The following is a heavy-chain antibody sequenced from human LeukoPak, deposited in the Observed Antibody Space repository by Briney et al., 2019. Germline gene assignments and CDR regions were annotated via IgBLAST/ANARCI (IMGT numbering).Heavy chain of an antibody. CDR2: IYYSGST. V-gene: IGHV4-59*01. CDR3: ARGDSSSWYIGNWFDP. Sequence: SETLSLTCTVSGASISPYNWSWIRQPPGKGLEWIGYIYYSGSTNYNPSLKSRVTISVDTSKNQFSLKLSSVTAADTAVYYCARGDSSSWYIGNWFDPWGQGTLVTVSS. D-gene: IGHD6-13*01. CDR1: GASISPYN. J-gene: IGHJ5*02.